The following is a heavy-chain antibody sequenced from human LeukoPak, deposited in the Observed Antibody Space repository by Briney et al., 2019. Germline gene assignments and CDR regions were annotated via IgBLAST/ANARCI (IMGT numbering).Heavy chain of an antibody. Sequence: SETLSLTCTVSGGSISSYYWRWIRQSPGKGLEWIGYIYYSGSTNYNPSLKSRVTISGDTSKNQFSLKLSSVTAADTAVYYCARGERGYCSGGSCYDPFYFDYWGQGTLVTVSS. J-gene: IGHJ4*02. CDR3: ARGERGYCSGGSCYDPFYFDY. CDR2: IYYSGST. D-gene: IGHD2-15*01. V-gene: IGHV4-59*01. CDR1: GGSISSYY.